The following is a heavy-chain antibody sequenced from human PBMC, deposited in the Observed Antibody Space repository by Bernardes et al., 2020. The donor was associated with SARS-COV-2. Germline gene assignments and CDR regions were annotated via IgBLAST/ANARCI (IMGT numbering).Heavy chain of an antibody. CDR1: GFTVSSYY. V-gene: IGHV3-53*01. J-gene: IGHJ4*02. CDR2: IYSGGST. D-gene: IGHD3-3*01. CDR3: ARGGVLRFLEWFADDY. Sequence: GGSLRLSCAASGFTVSSYYMSWVRQAPGKGLEWVSVIYSGGSTYYADSVKGRFTISRDNSKNTLYLQMNSLGAEDTAVYYCARGGVLRFLEWFADDYWGQGTLVTVSS.